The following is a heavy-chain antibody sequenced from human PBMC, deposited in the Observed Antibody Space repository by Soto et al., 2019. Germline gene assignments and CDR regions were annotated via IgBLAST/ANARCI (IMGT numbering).Heavy chain of an antibody. V-gene: IGHV3-64*01. CDR2: INGDGGST. CDR3: ARGLFTWSDSTTCYSY. CDR1: GFTFSNYY. D-gene: IGHD2-2*01. J-gene: IGHJ4*02. Sequence: GGSLRLSCAASGFTFSNYYMHWVRQAPGRGLEYVSTINGDGGSTFYANSLKGRFTISRDDSKNTLYLQMGSLGPEDMAVYYCARGLFTWSDSTTCYSYWGQGTPVTVSS.